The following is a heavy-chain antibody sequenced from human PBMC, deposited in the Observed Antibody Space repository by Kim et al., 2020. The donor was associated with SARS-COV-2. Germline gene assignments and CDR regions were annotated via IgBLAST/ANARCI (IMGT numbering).Heavy chain of an antibody. Sequence: LKSRVTISVDTSKNQFSLKLSSVTAADTAVYYCASAAGNPYYYYYYGMDVWGQGTTVTVSS. CDR3: ASAAGNPYYYYYYGMDV. J-gene: IGHJ6*02. V-gene: IGHV4-39*01. D-gene: IGHD2-15*01.